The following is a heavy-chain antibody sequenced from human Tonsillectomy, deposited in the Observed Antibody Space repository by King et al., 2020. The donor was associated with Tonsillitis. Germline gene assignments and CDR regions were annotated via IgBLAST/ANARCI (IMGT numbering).Heavy chain of an antibody. D-gene: IGHD3-22*01. CDR3: ARPPYSYDSRGLGFAFDI. V-gene: IGHV3-30-3*01. J-gene: IGHJ3*02. CDR1: GFTFSSYA. Sequence: HVQLVESGGGVVQPGRSLRLSCAASGFTFSSYAMHWVRQAPGKGLEWVAVISYDGSNKYYADSVKGRFTISRDNSKNTLYLQMNSLRAEDTAVYYCARPPYSYDSRGLGFAFDIWGQGTMVTVSS. CDR2: ISYDGSNK.